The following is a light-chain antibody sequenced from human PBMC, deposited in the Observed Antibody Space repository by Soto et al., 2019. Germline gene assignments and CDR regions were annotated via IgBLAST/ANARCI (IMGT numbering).Light chain of an antibody. J-gene: IGLJ1*01. CDR3: TSYTSDHPRFYV. CDR1: RYDVGTYNY. CDR2: DVG. V-gene: IGLV2-14*03. Sequence: QSALAQPASVSGSPGQSITISCTGTRYDVGTYNYVSWYQHHPGQAPKLIIYDVGSRPSGVSHRFSGSKSGITASLAISGLQAEDEANYSSTSYTSDHPRFYVFATGTKVTVL.